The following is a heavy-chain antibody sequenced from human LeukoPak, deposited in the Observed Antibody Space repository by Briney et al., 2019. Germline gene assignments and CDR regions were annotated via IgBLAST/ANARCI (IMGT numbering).Heavy chain of an antibody. CDR2: IYHSGST. J-gene: IGHJ4*02. Sequence: PSETLSLTCTVSGYSISSGYYWGWIRQPPGKGLEWIGSIYHSGSTYYNPSLKSRVTISVDTSKNQFSLKLSSVTAADTAVYYCARLCDYVWGSYGYWGQGTLVTVSS. CDR1: GYSISSGYY. CDR3: ARLCDYVWGSYGY. D-gene: IGHD3-16*01. V-gene: IGHV4-38-2*02.